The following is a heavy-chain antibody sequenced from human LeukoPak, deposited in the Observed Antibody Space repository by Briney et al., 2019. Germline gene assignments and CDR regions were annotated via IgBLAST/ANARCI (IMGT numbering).Heavy chain of an antibody. CDR1: GFTFSSYA. CDR2: ISYDGSDK. CDR3: AREYDSSGYYYGDLDY. D-gene: IGHD3-22*01. V-gene: IGHV3-30*04. J-gene: IGHJ4*02. Sequence: GGSLRLSCAASGFTFSSYAMHWVRQAPGKGLEWVAVISYDGSDKYYADSVKGRFTISRDNSKNTLYLQMNSLRAEDTAVYYCAREYDSSGYYYGDLDYWGQGTLVTVSS.